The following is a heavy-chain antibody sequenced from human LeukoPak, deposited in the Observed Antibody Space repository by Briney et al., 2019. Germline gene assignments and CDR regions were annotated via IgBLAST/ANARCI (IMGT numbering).Heavy chain of an antibody. J-gene: IGHJ4*02. V-gene: IGHV1-69*02. CDR2: IIPILGIT. Sequence: PGASVKVSCTASEGTFTNYSISWVRQAPGQGLEWMGRIIPILGITNYAPKFQGRITISADISTSTAYMELSSLRSEDAAMYYCASTVPYDGSVFGVFWGQGTLVTVSS. D-gene: IGHD3-22*01. CDR3: ASTVPYDGSVFGVF. CDR1: EGTFTNYS.